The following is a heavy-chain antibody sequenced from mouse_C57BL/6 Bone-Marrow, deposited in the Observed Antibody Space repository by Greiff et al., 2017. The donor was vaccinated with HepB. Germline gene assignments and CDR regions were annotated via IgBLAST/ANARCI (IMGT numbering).Heavy chain of an antibody. J-gene: IGHJ4*01. V-gene: IGHV2-2*01. CDR3: AGSFITTVVASMDY. CDR2: IWSGGST. CDR1: GFSLTSYG. Sequence: VKLVESGPGLVQPSQSLSITCTVSGFSLTSYGVHWVRQSPGKGLEWLGVIWSGGSTDYNAAFISRLSISKDNSKSQVFFKMNSLQADDTAIYYCAGSFITTVVASMDYWGQGTSVTVSS. D-gene: IGHD1-1*01.